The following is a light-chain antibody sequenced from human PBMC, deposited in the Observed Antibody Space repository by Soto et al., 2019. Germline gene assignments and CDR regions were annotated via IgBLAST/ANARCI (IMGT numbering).Light chain of an antibody. J-gene: IGKJ5*01. V-gene: IGKV3-20*01. Sequence: EIVLTQSPGTLSLSPGKRATLSCRASQSISSSYLAWYQQRPGQAPRLLIYDASTRATGIPDRFSGSGSGTDFSLTISRLEPEDFAVYYCQQYGSSVTFGQGTRLEI. CDR3: QQYGSSVT. CDR2: DAS. CDR1: QSISSSY.